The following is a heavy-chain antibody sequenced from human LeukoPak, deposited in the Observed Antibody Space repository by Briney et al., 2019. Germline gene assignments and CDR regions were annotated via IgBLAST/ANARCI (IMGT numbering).Heavy chain of an antibody. D-gene: IGHD6-6*01. J-gene: IGHJ3*02. CDR2: SYYSGST. CDR3: ARQSIAARRAFDI. Sequence: SETLSLTCSLSGGFISSYYWSWIRQPPVKGLEYIGYSYYSGSTDYNPSLKRRVTISVDTSNQFSLMLTSVTAADTAVYYCARQSIAARRAFDIWGEGTMVTVSS. V-gene: IGHV4-59*08. CDR1: GGFISSYY.